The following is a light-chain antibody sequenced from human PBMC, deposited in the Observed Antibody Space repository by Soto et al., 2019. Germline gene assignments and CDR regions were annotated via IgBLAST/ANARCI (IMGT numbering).Light chain of an antibody. J-gene: IGKJ2*02. CDR1: QSVSSN. V-gene: IGKV3-15*01. Sequence: EIVMTQSPATLSVSPGERATLSCRASQSVSSNLAWYQQKPGQAPRLLIYGASTRATGIPARFSGSGSGTAFTLSLSSLQSEDVSVYYCQQYNNWPRTFGQGTKLEIK. CDR2: GAS. CDR3: QQYNNWPRT.